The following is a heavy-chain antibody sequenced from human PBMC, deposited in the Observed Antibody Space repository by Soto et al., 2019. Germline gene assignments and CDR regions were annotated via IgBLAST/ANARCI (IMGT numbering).Heavy chain of an antibody. CDR2: ISYDGTYQ. D-gene: IGHD2-21*01. J-gene: IGHJ4*02. Sequence: QVQLVQSGGGVVQPGRSLRLSCEASGFSTASGFSFSNYGMHWVRQAPGKGLEWVAVISYDGTYQYYADSVKGRFTISRENSKNTVDLQMNSLRVEDTAVYYCAKVSCRSCAFFDFWGQGTLVTVSS. V-gene: IGHV3-30*18. CDR3: AKVSCRSCAFFDF. CDR1: GFSFSNYG.